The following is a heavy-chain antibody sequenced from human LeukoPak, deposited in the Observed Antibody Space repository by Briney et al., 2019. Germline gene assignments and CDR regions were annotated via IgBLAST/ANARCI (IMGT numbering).Heavy chain of an antibody. V-gene: IGHV4-59*08. CDR3: ASLYSGSYSFGY. CDR1: GGSISSYY. Sequence: PSETLSLTCTVSGGSISSYYWSWIRQPPGKGLEWIGYIYYSGSTNYDPSLKSRVTISVDTSKNQFSLKLSSVTAADTAVYYCASLYSGSYSFGYWGQGTLVTVSS. J-gene: IGHJ4*02. CDR2: IYYSGST. D-gene: IGHD1-26*01.